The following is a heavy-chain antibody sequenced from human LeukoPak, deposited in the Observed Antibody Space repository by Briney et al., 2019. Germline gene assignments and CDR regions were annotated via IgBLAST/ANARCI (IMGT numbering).Heavy chain of an antibody. CDR3: ARGIKGGYSGYEDYFDY. CDR1: GGTFSSYA. J-gene: IGHJ4*02. V-gene: IGHV1-69*05. Sequence: GSSVKVSCKASGGTFSSYAISWVRQAPGQGLEWMGGIIPIFGTANYAQKFQGRVTITTDESTSTAYMELSSLRSEDTAVYYCARGIKGGYSGYEDYFDYWGQGTLVTVSS. CDR2: IIPIFGTA. D-gene: IGHD5-12*01.